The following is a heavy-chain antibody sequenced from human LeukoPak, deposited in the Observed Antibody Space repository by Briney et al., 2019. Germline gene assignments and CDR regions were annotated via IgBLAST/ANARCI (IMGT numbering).Heavy chain of an antibody. D-gene: IGHD3-22*01. J-gene: IGHJ4*02. V-gene: IGHV3-23*01. CDR2: ISGSGGST. CDR1: GFTFSSYA. Sequence: GGSLRLSCAASGFTFSSYAMSWVRQAPGKGLEWVSAISGSGGSTYYADSVKGRFTISRDNSKNTLYLQMNSLRAEDTAVYYCAKGCGHYYDSSGYIQDCNPDHWGQGTLVTVSS. CDR3: AKGCGHYYDSSGYIQDCNPDH.